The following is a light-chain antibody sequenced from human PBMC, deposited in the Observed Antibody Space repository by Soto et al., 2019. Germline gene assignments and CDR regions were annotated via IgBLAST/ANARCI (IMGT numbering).Light chain of an antibody. J-gene: IGKJ2*01. Sequence: DIQMTQSPSTLSASVGDRVTLTCRASQSINGWLAWYQQKPGKAPKLLIYKASILESGVPSRFSGSGSGSEFTLAISSLQPDDFATYYCQQYSYYPYNFGQGTKLESK. CDR1: QSINGW. CDR2: KAS. V-gene: IGKV1-5*03. CDR3: QQYSYYPYN.